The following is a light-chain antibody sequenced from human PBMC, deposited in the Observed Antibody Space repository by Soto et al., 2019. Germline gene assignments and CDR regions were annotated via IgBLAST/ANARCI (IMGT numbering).Light chain of an antibody. CDR1: NRDVGSYNL. CDR2: EGS. Sequence: QSALTRPASVSGSPGQSITISCTGTNRDVGSYNLVSWYQQHPGKAPKLMIYEGSKRPSGVSNRFSGSKSGNTASLTISGLQAEDEADYYCCTYAGSSNVFGTGTKVTVL. V-gene: IGLV2-23*01. J-gene: IGLJ1*01. CDR3: CTYAGSSNV.